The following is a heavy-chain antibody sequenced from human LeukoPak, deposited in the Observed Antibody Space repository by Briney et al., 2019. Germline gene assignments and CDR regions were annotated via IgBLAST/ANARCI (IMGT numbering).Heavy chain of an antibody. J-gene: IGHJ4*02. CDR3: ARHASSSWSGYFFDY. Sequence: PSETLSLTCTVSDVSISSYYWSWIRQPPGKGLEWIGYIYTSGSTNYNPSLKSRVTISVDTSKNQFSLKLSSVTAADTAVYYCARHASSSWSGYFFDYWGQGTLVTVSS. D-gene: IGHD6-13*01. CDR2: IYTSGST. V-gene: IGHV4-4*09. CDR1: DVSISSYY.